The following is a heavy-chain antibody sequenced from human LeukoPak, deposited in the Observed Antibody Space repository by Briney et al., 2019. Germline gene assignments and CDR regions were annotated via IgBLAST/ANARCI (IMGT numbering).Heavy chain of an antibody. CDR2: IYYSGDT. J-gene: IGHJ4*02. Sequence: PSETLTLPCTVSGGSNSTYHWSWPRHPPGEGLEGIGYIYYSGDTNYNPSLNSGVTISIDTSKNQFSLKLTSVTAADTAFYYCARGSGSYVGHFDYWGQGTLVTVSS. D-gene: IGHD1-26*01. CDR3: ARGSGSYVGHFDY. CDR1: GGSNSTYH. V-gene: IGHV4-59*01.